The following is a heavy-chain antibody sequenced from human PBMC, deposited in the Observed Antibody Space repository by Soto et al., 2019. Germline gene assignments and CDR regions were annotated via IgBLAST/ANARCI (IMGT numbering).Heavy chain of an antibody. D-gene: IGHD2-2*01. Sequence: PSETLSLTCAVYGGSFSGYYWSWIRQPPGKGLEWIGEINHSGSTNYNPSLKSRVTISVDTSKNQFSLKLSSVTAADTAVYYCARDIVVVPAATVNNWFDPWGQGTLVTVS. J-gene: IGHJ5*02. CDR2: INHSGST. V-gene: IGHV4-34*01. CDR1: GGSFSGYY. CDR3: ARDIVVVPAATVNNWFDP.